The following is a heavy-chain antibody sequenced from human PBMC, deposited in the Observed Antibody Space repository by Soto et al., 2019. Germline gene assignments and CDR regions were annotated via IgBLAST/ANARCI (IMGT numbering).Heavy chain of an antibody. D-gene: IGHD6-19*01. CDR3: ASRIAVAGYFDY. Sequence: GGSLRLSCAASGFTFSKYAMHWVRQAPGKALEYVAAISGSGRSTYYADSVKGRFTISRDNSKNTLYLQMGSLRGEDMAVYFCASRIAVAGYFDYWGQGTPVTVSS. CDR1: GFTFSKYA. V-gene: IGHV3-64*02. CDR2: ISGSGRST. J-gene: IGHJ4*02.